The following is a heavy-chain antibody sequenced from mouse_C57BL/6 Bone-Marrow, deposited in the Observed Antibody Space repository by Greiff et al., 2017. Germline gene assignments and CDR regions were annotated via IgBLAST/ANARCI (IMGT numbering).Heavy chain of an antibody. CDR3: ARRLRRSYDLDY. D-gene: IGHD2-4*01. J-gene: IGHJ4*01. Sequence: QVQLQQSGAELVRPGASVKLSCKASGYTFTSYGISWVKQRTGQGLEWIGEIYPRSGNTYYNEKFKGKATLTVDKSSSTAYMELRSLTSEDSAVYFCARRLRRSYDLDYWGQGTTVTVAS. CDR2: IYPRSGNT. CDR1: GYTFTSYG. V-gene: IGHV1-81*01.